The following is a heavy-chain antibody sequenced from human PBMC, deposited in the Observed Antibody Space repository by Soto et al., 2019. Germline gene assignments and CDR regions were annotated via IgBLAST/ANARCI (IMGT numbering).Heavy chain of an antibody. Sequence: SETLSLACAVYGGSFSGYYWSWIRQPPGKGLEWIGEINHRGSTNYNPSLKSRVPILVDTSKKPFCLKLSSVTAADRAVYYGASGGMVLEHNPIFDYGGQGALVTVSS. CDR3: ASGGMVLEHNPIFDY. V-gene: IGHV4-34*01. J-gene: IGHJ4*02. D-gene: IGHD6-13*01. CDR1: GGSFSGYY. CDR2: INHRGST.